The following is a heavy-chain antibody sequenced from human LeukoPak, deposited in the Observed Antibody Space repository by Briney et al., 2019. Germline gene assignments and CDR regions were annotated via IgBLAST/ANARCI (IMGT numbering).Heavy chain of an antibody. D-gene: IGHD3-22*01. V-gene: IGHV1-24*01. CDR3: ATGKADYYDSSGYSYYFDY. J-gene: IGHJ4*02. CDR2: FDPEDGET. CDR1: GYTLTELS. Sequence: GASVKVSCKVSGYTLTELSMHWVRQAPGKGLEWMGGFDPEDGETIYAQKFQGRVTMTEDTSTDTAYMELGSLRSEDTAVYYCATGKADYYDSSGYSYYFDYWGQGTLVTVSS.